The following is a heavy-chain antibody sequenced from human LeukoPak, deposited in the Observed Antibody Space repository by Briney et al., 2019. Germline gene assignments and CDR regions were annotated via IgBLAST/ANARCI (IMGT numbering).Heavy chain of an antibody. J-gene: IGHJ6*02. Sequence: LEWVSLIYSGGNTHYADSVKGRFTISRDNSKNTVYLQMTSLRTEDTAVYCCARDYNYDVDVWGQGTXVTVSS. CDR3: ARDYNYDVDV. V-gene: IGHV3-66*01. CDR2: IYSGGNT.